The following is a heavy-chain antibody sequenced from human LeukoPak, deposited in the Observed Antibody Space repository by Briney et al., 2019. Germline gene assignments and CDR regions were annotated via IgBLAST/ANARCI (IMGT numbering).Heavy chain of an antibody. CDR1: GGSFSGYY. V-gene: IGHV4-34*01. Sequence: PSETLSLTCAVYGGSFSGYYWSWIRQPPGKGLEWIGEINHSGSTNYNPSLKSRVTISVDTSKNQLSLKLSSVTAADTAVYYCARGRYCSSTSCHFDYWGQGTLVTVSS. CDR3: ARGRYCSSTSCHFDY. CDR2: INHSGST. D-gene: IGHD2-2*01. J-gene: IGHJ4*02.